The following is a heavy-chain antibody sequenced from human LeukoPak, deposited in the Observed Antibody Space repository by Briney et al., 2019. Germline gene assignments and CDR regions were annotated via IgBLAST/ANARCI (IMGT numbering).Heavy chain of an antibody. Sequence: PGGSLRLSCAASGFHFNSFAFHWVRQAPGKGLEWVAFTSSDGSKTDYVDSVKGRFTISRDNAKNSLYLQMNSLRAEDTAVYYCAELGITMIGGVWGKGTTVTISS. V-gene: IGHV3-30*04. J-gene: IGHJ6*04. D-gene: IGHD3-10*02. CDR1: GFHFNSFA. CDR3: AELGITMIGGV. CDR2: TSSDGSKT.